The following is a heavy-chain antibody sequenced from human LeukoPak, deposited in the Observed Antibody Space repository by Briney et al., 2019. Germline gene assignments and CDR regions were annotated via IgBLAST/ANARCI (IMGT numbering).Heavy chain of an antibody. CDR1: GFTFSDYD. D-gene: IGHD3-16*02. CDR2: IGSGGYT. CDR3: AKKLPPASFYFDF. Sequence: GGSLRLSCVASGFTFSDYDMTWVRQAPGKGLEYVSSIGSGGYTFYAGSVKGRFCISRDNSKSALYLQMNSLRADDTAVYFCAKKLPPASFYFDFWGQGSLVTVSS. V-gene: IGHV3-23*01. J-gene: IGHJ4*02.